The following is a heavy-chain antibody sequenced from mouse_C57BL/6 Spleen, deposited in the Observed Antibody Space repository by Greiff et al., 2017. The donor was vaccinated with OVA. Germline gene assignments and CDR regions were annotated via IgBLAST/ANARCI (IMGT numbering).Heavy chain of an antibody. V-gene: IGHV1-64*01. CDR2: IHPNSGST. CDR3: ARGNSPHYYAMDY. CDR1: GYTFTSYW. J-gene: IGHJ4*01. Sequence: QVQLQQPGAELVKPGASVKLSCKASGYTFTSYWMHWVKQRPGQGLEWIGMIHPNSGSTNYNEKFKSKATLTVDKSSSTAYIQLSSLTSEDSAVYYCARGNSPHYYAMDYWGQGTSVTVSS.